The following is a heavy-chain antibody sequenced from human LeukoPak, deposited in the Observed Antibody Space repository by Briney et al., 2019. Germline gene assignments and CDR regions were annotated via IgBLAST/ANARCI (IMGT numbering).Heavy chain of an antibody. Sequence: PGGSLRLSCAASGFTFSSYAMSWVRQAPGKGLEWVSAISGSGGSTYYADSVKGRFTISRDNSKNTLYLQMNSLRAEDTAVYYCAKDSARYCSSTSCYFDWGQGTLVTVSS. CDR1: GFTFSSYA. J-gene: IGHJ4*02. V-gene: IGHV3-23*01. CDR3: AKDSARYCSSTSCYFD. D-gene: IGHD2-2*01. CDR2: ISGSGGST.